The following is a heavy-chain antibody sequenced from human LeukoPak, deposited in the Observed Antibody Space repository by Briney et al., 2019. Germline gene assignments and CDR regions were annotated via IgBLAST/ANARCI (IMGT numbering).Heavy chain of an antibody. CDR2: IRYDGSNK. Sequence: PGGSLRLSCAASGFTFSSYGMHWVRQAPGKGMEWVAFIRYDGSNKYYADSVKGRFTISRDNSKNTLYLQMNSLRAEDTAVYYCAKDYSRATAANWFDPWGQGTLVTVSS. J-gene: IGHJ5*02. CDR3: AKDYSRATAANWFDP. CDR1: GFTFSSYG. D-gene: IGHD6-13*01. V-gene: IGHV3-30*02.